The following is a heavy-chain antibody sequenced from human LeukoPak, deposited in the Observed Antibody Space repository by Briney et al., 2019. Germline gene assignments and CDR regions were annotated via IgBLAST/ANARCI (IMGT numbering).Heavy chain of an antibody. V-gene: IGHV4-34*01. D-gene: IGHD3-10*01. CDR3: ARDSGTTGEVKFDP. Sequence: SETLSLTCAVYGGSFSGYYWSWIRQPPGKGQEWIGEINHSGSTNYSPSLKSRVTISVDTSKNQFSLKLSSVAAADTAVYYCARDSGTTGEVKFDPWGQGTLVTVSS. J-gene: IGHJ5*02. CDR1: GGSFSGYY. CDR2: INHSGST.